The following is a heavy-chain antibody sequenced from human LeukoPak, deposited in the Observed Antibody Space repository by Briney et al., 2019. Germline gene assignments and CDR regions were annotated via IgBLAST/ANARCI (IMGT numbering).Heavy chain of an antibody. Sequence: ASVKVSCKASGYTFTGYYMHWVRQAPGQGLEWMGWINPNSGGTNYAQKFQGWVTMTRDTSISTAYMELSRLRSDDTAVYYCARDPRGFYYGSGSAFDIWGQGTMVTVSS. CDR1: GYTFTGYY. V-gene: IGHV1-2*04. CDR2: INPNSGGT. CDR3: ARDPRGFYYGSGSAFDI. J-gene: IGHJ3*02. D-gene: IGHD3-10*01.